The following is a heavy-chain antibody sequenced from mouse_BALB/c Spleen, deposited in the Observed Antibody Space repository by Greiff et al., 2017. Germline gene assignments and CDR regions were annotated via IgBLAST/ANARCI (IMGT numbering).Heavy chain of an antibody. CDR1: GYSITSGYY. CDR2: ISYDGSN. D-gene: IGHD2-2*01. J-gene: IGHJ2*01. Sequence: DVKLQESGPGLVKPSQSLSLTCSVTGYSITSGYYWNWIRQFPGNKLEWMGYISYDGSNNYNPSLKNRISITRDTSKNQFFLKLNSVTTEDTATYYCAREGYGYDNNWGQGTTLTVSS. V-gene: IGHV3-6*02. CDR3: AREGYGYDNN.